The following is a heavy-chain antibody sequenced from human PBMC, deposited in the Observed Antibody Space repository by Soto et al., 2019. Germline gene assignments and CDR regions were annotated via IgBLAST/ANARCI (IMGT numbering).Heavy chain of an antibody. CDR1: GFSFSTYD. Sequence: EVQLVESGGGLVQPGGSLRLSCAASGFSFSTYDMNSVRQAPGNGLEWVSYSSSGGQTIQSTDSVKGRLTISRDNVKNSLYLQTSGARDADTGVYYWARDPQRGYSGMEVWGPGTTVTVSS. J-gene: IGHJ6*02. CDR2: SSSGGQTI. CDR3: ARDPQRGYSGMEV. V-gene: IGHV3-48*02. D-gene: IGHD2-2*01.